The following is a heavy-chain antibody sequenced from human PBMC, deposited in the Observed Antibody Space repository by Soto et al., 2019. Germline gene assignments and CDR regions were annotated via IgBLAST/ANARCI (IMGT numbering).Heavy chain of an antibody. D-gene: IGHD3-22*01. CDR1: GYTFTGYY. J-gene: IGHJ4*02. CDR3: ERAHFPSYYYDSSGYYPFAY. Sequence: ASVKVSCKASGYTFTGYYMHWVRQAPGQGLEWMGWINPNSGGTNYAQKFQGWVTMTRDTSISTAYMELSRLRSDDTAVYYCERAHFPSYYYDSSGYYPFAYWGQGTLVAVSS. CDR2: INPNSGGT. V-gene: IGHV1-2*04.